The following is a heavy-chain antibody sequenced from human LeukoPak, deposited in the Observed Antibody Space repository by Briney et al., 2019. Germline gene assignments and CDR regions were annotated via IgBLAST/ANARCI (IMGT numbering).Heavy chain of an antibody. CDR1: GFTFSSYW. J-gene: IGHJ4*02. CDR3: ARDKSIKQWLVPQNYYFDY. CDR2: ISSDGSST. Sequence: GGSLRLSCAASGFTFSSYWMHWVRQAPGKGLVWVSRISSDGSSTSYADSVKGRFTISRDNAKNTLYLQMNSLRAEDTAVYYCARDKSIKQWLVPQNYYFDYWGQGTLVTVSS. D-gene: IGHD6-19*01. V-gene: IGHV3-74*01.